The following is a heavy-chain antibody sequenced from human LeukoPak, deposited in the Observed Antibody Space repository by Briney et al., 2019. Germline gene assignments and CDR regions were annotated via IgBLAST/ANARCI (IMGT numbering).Heavy chain of an antibody. J-gene: IGHJ4*02. V-gene: IGHV3-74*01. Sequence: GGSLRLSCVASGFTFSSHWMHWVRQAPGKGLVWVSRINTDGSSTNYADSVKGRFTISRDNAVNTLFLLMNSLRAEDTAFYYCARDSVYELDYWGQGTLVTVSS. CDR3: ARDSVYELDY. CDR1: GFTFSSHW. CDR2: INTDGSST. D-gene: IGHD5/OR15-5a*01.